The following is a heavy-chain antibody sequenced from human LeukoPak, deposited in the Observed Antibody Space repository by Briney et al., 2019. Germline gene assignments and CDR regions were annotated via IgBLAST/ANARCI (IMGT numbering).Heavy chain of an antibody. J-gene: IGHJ4*02. CDR3: ARSGIAVAGMGLDY. Sequence: SQTPSLTCAISGDSVSSNSAAWNWIRQSPSRGLEWLGRTYYRSKWYNDYAVSVKSRITINPDTSKNQISLQLNSVTPEDTAVYYCARSGIAVAGMGLDYWGQGTLVTVSS. V-gene: IGHV6-1*01. CDR1: GDSVSSNSAA. D-gene: IGHD6-19*01. CDR2: TYYRSKWYN.